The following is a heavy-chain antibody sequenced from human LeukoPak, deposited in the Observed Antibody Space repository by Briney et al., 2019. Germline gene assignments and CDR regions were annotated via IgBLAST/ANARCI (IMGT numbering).Heavy chain of an antibody. CDR1: GFTFSDYY. CDR2: ISSSGSTI. D-gene: IGHD2-2*02. J-gene: IGHJ1*01. Sequence: GGSLRLSCAASGFTFSDYYMSWIRQAPGKGLEWVSYISSSGSTIYYADSVKGRFTISRDNAKNSLYLQMNSLRAEDTAVYYCARHDCSSTSCYTEYFQHWGQGTLVTVSS. CDR3: ARHDCSSTSCYTEYFQH. V-gene: IGHV3-11*04.